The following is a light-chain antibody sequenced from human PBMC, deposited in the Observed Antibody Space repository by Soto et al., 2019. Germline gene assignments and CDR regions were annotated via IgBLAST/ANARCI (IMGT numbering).Light chain of an antibody. Sequence: LTQPPSVSGSPGQSVTISCTGTSSDVGSYNRVSWYQQPPGTAPKLMIYEVSNRPSGVPDRFSGSKSGNTASLTISGLQAEDEADYYCNSYTSSNTYVFGTGTKVTVL. CDR3: NSYTSSNTYV. CDR2: EVS. J-gene: IGLJ1*01. V-gene: IGLV2-18*02. CDR1: SSDVGSYNR.